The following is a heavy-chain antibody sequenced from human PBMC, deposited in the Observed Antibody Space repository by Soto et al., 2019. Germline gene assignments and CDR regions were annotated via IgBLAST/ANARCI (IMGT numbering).Heavy chain of an antibody. J-gene: IGHJ4*02. CDR1: GGSFSGYY. CDR2: INHSGST. Sequence: QVQLQQWGAGLLKPSETLSLTCAVYGGSFSGYYWNWIRQPPGKGLEWIGEINHSGSTNYNPSLKSRASISVDTSQNQFSLNLSSVTAADTAIYYCARGYGRNSDYWGQGTLVTVSS. CDR3: ARGYGRNSDY. D-gene: IGHD3-10*01. V-gene: IGHV4-34*01.